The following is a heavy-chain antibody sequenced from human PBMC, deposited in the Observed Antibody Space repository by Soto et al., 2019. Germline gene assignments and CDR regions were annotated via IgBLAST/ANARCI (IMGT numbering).Heavy chain of an antibody. CDR3: AKFRWYSSGWGYFDD. CDR1: GYTFTSYG. D-gene: IGHD6-19*01. Sequence: GASVKFSCKASGYTFTSYGISWVRQAPGQGLEWMGWISAYNGNTNYAQKLQGRVTMTTDTSTSTAYMELNSLRAEDTAVYYCAKFRWYSSGWGYFDDWGQGTMVTVSS. J-gene: IGHJ4*02. V-gene: IGHV1-18*04. CDR2: ISAYNGNT.